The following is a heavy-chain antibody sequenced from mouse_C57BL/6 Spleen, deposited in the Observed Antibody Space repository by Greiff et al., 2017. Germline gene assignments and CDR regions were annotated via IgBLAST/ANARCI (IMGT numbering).Heavy chain of an antibody. Sequence: EVQGVESGGGLVQSGRSLRLSCATSGFTFSDFYMEWVRQAPGKGLEWIAASRNKANDYTTEYSASVKGRFIVSRDTSQSILYLQMNALRAEDTAIYYCARASLNWDYFDYWGQGTTLTVSS. CDR3: ARASLNWDYFDY. J-gene: IGHJ2*01. V-gene: IGHV7-1*01. CDR1: GFTFSDFY. D-gene: IGHD4-1*01. CDR2: SRNKANDYTT.